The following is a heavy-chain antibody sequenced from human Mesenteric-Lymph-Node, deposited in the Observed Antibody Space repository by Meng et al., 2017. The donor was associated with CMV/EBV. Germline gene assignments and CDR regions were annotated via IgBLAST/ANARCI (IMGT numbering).Heavy chain of an antibody. J-gene: IGHJ4*02. Sequence: ASVKVSCKASGYTFTGYYIHWVRQAPGQGLEWMGWMNPNTGGTNYAQNFQRRVTMTRDTSITTAYMQLSSLRSDDTAVYYCARSCSSTICRAPSPEYWGQGALVTVSS. D-gene: IGHD2-2*01. CDR3: ARSCSSTICRAPSPEY. CDR2: MNPNTGGT. CDR1: GYTFTGYY. V-gene: IGHV1-2*02.